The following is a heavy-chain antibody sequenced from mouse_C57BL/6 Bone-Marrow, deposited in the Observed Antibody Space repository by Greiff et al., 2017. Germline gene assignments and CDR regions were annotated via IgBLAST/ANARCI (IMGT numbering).Heavy chain of an antibody. CDR2: IDPANGNT. CDR1: GFTIKNTY. CDR3: ARANYFYAMDY. J-gene: IGHJ4*01. V-gene: IGHV14-3*01. D-gene: IGHD2-1*01. Sequence: VQLQQSVAELVRPGASVKLSCTASGFTIKNTYMHWVKQSPEQGLEWICRIDPANGNTKYAPKFQGKATLTADTSSNTAYLQLSSLTSEDTAIYYCARANYFYAMDYWGQGTSVTVSS.